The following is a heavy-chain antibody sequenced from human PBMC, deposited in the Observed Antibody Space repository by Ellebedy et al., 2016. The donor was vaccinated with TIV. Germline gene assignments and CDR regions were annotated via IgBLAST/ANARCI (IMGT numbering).Heavy chain of an antibody. J-gene: IGHJ6*02. V-gene: IGHV4-34*01. CDR1: GGSSSGYY. D-gene: IGHD5-12*01. CDR2: INHSGST. CDR3: ARGVREYSGYDSQYYYYYYGMDV. Sequence: SETLSLTCAVYGGSSSGYYWSWIRQPPGKGLEWIGEINHSGSTNYNPSLKSRVTISVDTSKNQFSLKLSSVTAADTAVYYCARGVREYSGYDSQYYYYYYGMDVWGQGTTVTVSS.